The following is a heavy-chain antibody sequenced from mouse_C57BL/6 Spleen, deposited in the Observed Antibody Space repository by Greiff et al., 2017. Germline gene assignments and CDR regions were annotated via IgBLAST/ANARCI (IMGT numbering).Heavy chain of an antibody. CDR3: ASHYYGSSGYYDY. CDR2: LYPGDGDT. V-gene: IGHV1-82*01. CDR1: GYAFSSSW. J-gene: IGHJ2*01. D-gene: IGHD1-1*01. Sequence: VQGVESGPELVKPGASVKISCKASGYAFSSSWMNWVKQRPGKGLEWIGRLYPGDGDTNSNGKFKGKATLTADKSSSTAYMQLSSLTSEDSAVYFCASHYYGSSGYYDYWGQGTTLTVSS.